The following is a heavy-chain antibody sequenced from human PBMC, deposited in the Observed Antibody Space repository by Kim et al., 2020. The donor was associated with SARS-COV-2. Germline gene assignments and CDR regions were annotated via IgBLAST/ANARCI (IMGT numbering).Heavy chain of an antibody. CDR3: VRVAVGASSWYYFDS. D-gene: IGHD6-13*01. CDR2: ISSSGSYT. J-gene: IGHJ4*02. V-gene: IGHV3-11*05. CDR1: GINFSYYY. Sequence: GGSLRLSCAASGINFSYYYMSWIRQAPGKGLEWVSYISSSGSYTQYADSLKGRFTISRDNAENSLYLEMNSLRPEDTAVYYCVRVAVGASSWYYFDSWGQGTLVTVSS.